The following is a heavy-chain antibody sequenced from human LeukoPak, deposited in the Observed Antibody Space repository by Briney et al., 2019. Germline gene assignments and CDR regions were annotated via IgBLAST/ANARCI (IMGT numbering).Heavy chain of an antibody. J-gene: IGHJ6*03. D-gene: IGHD3-10*01. CDR1: GGSISSYY. CDR3: ARVFDSGSQAYFYYMDV. V-gene: IGHV4-59*01. CDR2: IYYSRST. Sequence: PSETLSLTCTVSGGSISSYYWSWIRQPPGKGLEWIGYIYYSRSTNYNPSLKSRVTMSVDTSKNQFSLKVSSVTAADTAVYYCARVFDSGSQAYFYYMDVWGKGTTVTIFS.